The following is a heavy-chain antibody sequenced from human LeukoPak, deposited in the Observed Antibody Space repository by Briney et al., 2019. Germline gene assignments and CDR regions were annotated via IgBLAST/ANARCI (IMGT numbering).Heavy chain of an antibody. J-gene: IGHJ4*02. CDR2: ISSSGSTI. CDR1: GFTFSSYS. CDR3: ARDGPPYYDFWSGYWVDY. Sequence: PGGSLRLSCAASGFTFSSYSMNWVRQAPGKGLEWVSYISSSGSTIYYADSVKGRFTISRDNAKNSLYLQMNSLRAEDTAVYYCARDGPPYYDFWSGYWVDYWGQGTLVTVSS. V-gene: IGHV3-48*04. D-gene: IGHD3-3*01.